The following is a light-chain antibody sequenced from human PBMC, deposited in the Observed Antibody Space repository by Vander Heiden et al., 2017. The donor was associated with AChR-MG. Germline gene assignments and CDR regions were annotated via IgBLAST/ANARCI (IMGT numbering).Light chain of an antibody. CDR1: QSVSSSY. CDR3: QQYGSSPT. CDR2: GAS. J-gene: IGKJ4*01. Sequence: EIVLTQSPGTLSLSPGERATLSCSASQSVSSSYLAWYQQKPGQAPRLLIYGASRRGTGIPDRFSGRGSGTDFTLTISRLEPEDFALYYCQQYGSSPTFGGGTKVEIK. V-gene: IGKV3-20*01.